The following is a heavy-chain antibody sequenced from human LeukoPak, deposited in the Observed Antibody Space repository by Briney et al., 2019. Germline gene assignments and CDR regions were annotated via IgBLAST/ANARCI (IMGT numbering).Heavy chain of an antibody. Sequence: SETLSLTCALYGGSFCGYYWSWIPEPPGKGLECIGEINHSGSTNYNPSLKSRVTISVDTSKNQFSRKLSSVTAADTAVYYWARVRGVRGVKYNYWGQGTLVTVSS. V-gene: IGHV4-34*01. J-gene: IGHJ4*02. D-gene: IGHD3-10*01. CDR3: ARVRGVRGVKYNY. CDR2: INHSGST. CDR1: GGSFCGYY.